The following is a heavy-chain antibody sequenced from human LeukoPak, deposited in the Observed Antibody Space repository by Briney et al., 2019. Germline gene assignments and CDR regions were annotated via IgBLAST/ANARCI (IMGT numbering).Heavy chain of an antibody. D-gene: IGHD6-19*01. CDR1: GGSIRTSY. CDR2: IYPSGST. J-gene: IGHJ4*02. Sequence: PSETLSLTCSVSGGSIRTSYWSWIRQPAGKGLEWIGIIYPSGSTNFNPSLKSRVTMSVDTSNNQFSLKLSSVTAADSGVYYCARDGAWLGQSEFDYWGQGTLVTVSS. V-gene: IGHV4-4*07. CDR3: ARDGAWLGQSEFDY.